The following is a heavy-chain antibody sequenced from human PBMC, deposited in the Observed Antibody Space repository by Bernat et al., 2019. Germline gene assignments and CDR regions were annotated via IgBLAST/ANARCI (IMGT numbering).Heavy chain of an antibody. V-gene: IGHV3-33*01. CDR3: ARGTSTSAPYMDV. J-gene: IGHJ6*03. CDR1: GFTFRNHG. Sequence: QVQLVESGGGVVQPGRSLRLSCAASGFTFRNHGMHWVRQALGKGLEWVAVIWYDGSNEYYADSVKGRFTISRDNSKNTLHLQMNSLRDEDTAVYYCARGTSTSAPYMDVWGKGTTVTVSS. CDR2: IWYDGSNE.